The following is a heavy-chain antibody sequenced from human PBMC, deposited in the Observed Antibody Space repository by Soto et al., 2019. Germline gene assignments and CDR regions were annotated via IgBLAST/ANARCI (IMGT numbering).Heavy chain of an antibody. CDR3: ANQLPLARNYGSSYMDV. Sequence: GGSLRLSCAASGFTFSSYAMSWVRQAPGKGLEWVSAISGSGGSTYYADSVKGRFTISRDNSKNTLYLQMNSLRAEDTAVYYCANQLPLARNYGSSYMDVWGKGTTVTVSS. CDR1: GFTFSSYA. J-gene: IGHJ6*03. CDR2: ISGSGGST. V-gene: IGHV3-23*01. D-gene: IGHD3-10*01.